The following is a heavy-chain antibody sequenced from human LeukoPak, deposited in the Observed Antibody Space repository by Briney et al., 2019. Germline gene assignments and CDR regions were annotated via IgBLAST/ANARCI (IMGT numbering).Heavy chain of an antibody. CDR2: IRYDGSNK. V-gene: IGHV3-30*02. CDR3: AKDRRYYGFDY. J-gene: IGHJ4*02. D-gene: IGHD3-10*01. CDR1: GFTFSSNG. Sequence: GGALRLSCGASGFTFSSNGMDGVGQAPGKGVEGGAFIRYDGSNKDYADSVKGRFTISRDNTKNTLYLQMNSLRAEDTSVYYCAKDRRYYGFDYWGQGTLVTVSS.